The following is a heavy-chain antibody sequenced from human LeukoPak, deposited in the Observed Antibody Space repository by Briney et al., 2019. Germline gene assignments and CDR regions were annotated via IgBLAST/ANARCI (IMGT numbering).Heavy chain of an antibody. CDR1: GGTFSSYA. J-gene: IGHJ3*02. V-gene: IGHV1-69*01. D-gene: IGHD6-13*01. CDR3: ASLGYSHDAFDI. Sequence: SVKVSCKASGGTFSSYAISWVRQAPAQGLEWMGGIIPIFGTANYAQKFQGRVTITADESTSTAYMELSSLRSDDTAVYYCASLGYSHDAFDIWGQGTMVTVSS. CDR2: IIPIFGTA.